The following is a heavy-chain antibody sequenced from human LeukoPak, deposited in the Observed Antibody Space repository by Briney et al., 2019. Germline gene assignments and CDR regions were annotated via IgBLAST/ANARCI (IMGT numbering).Heavy chain of an antibody. CDR3: ARDPDDSNGYYAIDY. CDR2: LNPNTGGA. D-gene: IGHD3-22*01. J-gene: IGHJ4*02. V-gene: IGHV1-2*02. CDR1: VYTFTDYY. Sequence: ASLKGSCTASVYTFTDYYIHWVRQAPGQGLERMGWLNPNTGGAMYAQKFLGRVTLTRDTSISAAYIELSRLISDDTAVYYCARDPDDSNGYYAIDYWCRGPGVTVSS.